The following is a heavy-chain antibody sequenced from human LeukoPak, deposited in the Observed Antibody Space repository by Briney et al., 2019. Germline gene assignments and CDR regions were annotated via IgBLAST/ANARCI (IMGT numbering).Heavy chain of an antibody. D-gene: IGHD6-19*01. CDR3: ARDLMWLGDY. V-gene: IGHV3-30-3*01. Sequence: GGSLRLSCAASGFTFSDYDIHWARQAPGEGLEWLAYASKDGGTKYYAGSVKGRFTTSRDNSRNTVYLQMNRLRPEDTALYYFARDLMWLGDYWGQGTLLTVSS. J-gene: IGHJ4*02. CDR2: ASKDGGTK. CDR1: GFTFSDYD.